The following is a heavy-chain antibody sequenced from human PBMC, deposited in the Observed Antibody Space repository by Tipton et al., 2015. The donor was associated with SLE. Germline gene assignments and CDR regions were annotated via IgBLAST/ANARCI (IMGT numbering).Heavy chain of an antibody. V-gene: IGHV1-8*01. CDR3: AIGNWFGS. CDR1: GYTFNTYD. J-gene: IGHJ5*01. Sequence: QLVQSGPEVKKPGASVKVSCKASGYTFNTYDINWVRQASGQGLEWMGSMSPNSGDTDYAQKFQGRVTMTRNTSITTAYMELSSLTSEDTAVYYSAIGNWFGSWGPGTLASAYS. CDR2: MSPNSGDT.